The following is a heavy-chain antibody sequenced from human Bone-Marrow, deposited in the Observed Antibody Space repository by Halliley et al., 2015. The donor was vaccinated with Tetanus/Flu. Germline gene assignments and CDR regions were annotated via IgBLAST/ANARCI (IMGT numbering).Heavy chain of an antibody. J-gene: IGHJ4*02. CDR2: ISEYGQKT. CDR3: AKRPPRENSNYFDY. Sequence: SGISEYGQKTYSADAVKDRFTISRDNSRSTLYLQMNSLRDEDTALYYCAKRPPRENSNYFDYWGQGTQVTVSS. D-gene: IGHD4-4*01. V-gene: IGHV3-23*01.